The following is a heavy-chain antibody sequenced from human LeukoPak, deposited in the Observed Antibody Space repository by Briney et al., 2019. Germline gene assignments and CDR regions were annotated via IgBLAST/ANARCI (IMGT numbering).Heavy chain of an antibody. V-gene: IGHV4-38-2*01. CDR3: ARHSWPGYSSGWIHPYYFDY. Sequence: SETLSLTCAVSGYSISSGYYWGWIRQPPGKGLEWIGRIYHSGSTYYNPSLKSRVTISVDTSKNQFSLKLSSVTAADTAVYYCARHSWPGYSSGWIHPYYFDYWGQGTLVTVSS. J-gene: IGHJ4*02. D-gene: IGHD6-19*01. CDR1: GYSISSGYY. CDR2: IYHSGST.